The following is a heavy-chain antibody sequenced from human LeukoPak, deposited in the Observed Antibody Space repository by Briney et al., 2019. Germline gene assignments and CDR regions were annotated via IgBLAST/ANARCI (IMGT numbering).Heavy chain of an antibody. J-gene: IGHJ3*02. CDR1: GGSISTYY. Sequence: PSETLSLTCAVSGGSISTYYWSWIRQPPGKGLEWIGYIYYSGSTKYNPSLMSRVTISVDTSKNQFSLKLSSVTAADTAVYYCARDRVGIAVAGLDAFDIWGQGTMVTVSS. CDR2: IYYSGST. CDR3: ARDRVGIAVAGLDAFDI. V-gene: IGHV4-59*12. D-gene: IGHD6-19*01.